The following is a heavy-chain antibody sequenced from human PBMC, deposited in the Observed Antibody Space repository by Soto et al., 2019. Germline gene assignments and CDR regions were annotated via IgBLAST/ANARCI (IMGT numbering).Heavy chain of an antibody. CDR1: GYTFTSYD. D-gene: IGHD1-1*01. J-gene: IGHJ6*02. Sequence: QVQLVQSGAEVKKPGASVKVSCKASGYTFTSYDINWVRQATGQGLEWMGWMNSNSGKTGYAQKLRGRVTMTRNTSISTAYMELSSLRSEDTAVYYCARERTGTTSMDVWGQGTTVTVSS. CDR2: MNSNSGKT. CDR3: ARERTGTTSMDV. V-gene: IGHV1-8*01.